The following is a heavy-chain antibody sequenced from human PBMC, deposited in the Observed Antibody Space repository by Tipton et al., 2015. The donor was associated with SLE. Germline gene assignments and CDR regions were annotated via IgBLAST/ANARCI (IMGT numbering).Heavy chain of an antibody. CDR3: AKSGDSRSPPFDY. CDR1: GYSVDSTYY. D-gene: IGHD3-10*01. J-gene: IGHJ4*02. Sequence: TLSLTCTISGYSVDSTYYWGWIRQPPGKGLEWIGSIYNSGSTHYSPSLKSRLSMSVDTSKNQISLRLTSVTAADTAVYYCAKSGDSRSPPFDYWGQGTQVTVSS. CDR2: IYNSGST. V-gene: IGHV4-38-2*02.